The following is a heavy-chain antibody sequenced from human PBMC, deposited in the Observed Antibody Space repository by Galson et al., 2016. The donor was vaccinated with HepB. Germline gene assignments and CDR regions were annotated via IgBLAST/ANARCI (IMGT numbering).Heavy chain of an antibody. V-gene: IGHV4-31*03. CDR2: IYYSGTT. Sequence: TLSLTCTVSGGSISSGGYYWSWIRQHPGKGLEWIGYIYYSGTTHYNPSLKSRLTISVDTSKNQFSLKLTSVTAADTAVYYCARACNGGGCYSSDAFDIWGQGTMVTVSS. J-gene: IGHJ3*02. CDR3: ARACNGGGCYSSDAFDI. CDR1: GGSISSGGYY. D-gene: IGHD2-15*01.